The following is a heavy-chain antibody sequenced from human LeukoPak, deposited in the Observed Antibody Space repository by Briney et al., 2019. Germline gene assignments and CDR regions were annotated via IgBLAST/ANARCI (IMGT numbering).Heavy chain of an antibody. Sequence: PSETLSLTCTVSGGSISSGGYYWSWIRQHPGKGLEWIGYIYYSGSTYYNPSLKSRVTISVDTSKNQFSLKLSSVTAADTAVYYCARDRRYYYDSSGYLDYWGQGTLVTVSS. CDR2: IYYSGST. V-gene: IGHV4-31*03. CDR3: ARDRRYYYDSSGYLDY. J-gene: IGHJ4*02. CDR1: GGSISSGGYY. D-gene: IGHD3-22*01.